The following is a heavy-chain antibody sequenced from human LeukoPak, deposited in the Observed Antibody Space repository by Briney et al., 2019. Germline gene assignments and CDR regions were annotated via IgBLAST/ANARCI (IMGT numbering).Heavy chain of an antibody. CDR1: GFTFSSYA. V-gene: IGHV3-23*01. J-gene: IGHJ4*02. D-gene: IGHD1-1*01. Sequence: GGSLRLSCAASGFTFSSYAMSWVRQAPGKGLEWVSAISGSGGSTYYADSVKGRFTISRDNAKNSLYLQMNSLRAEDTAVYYCARDLGTTGSPFDYWGQGTLVTVSS. CDR3: ARDLGTTGSPFDY. CDR2: ISGSGGST.